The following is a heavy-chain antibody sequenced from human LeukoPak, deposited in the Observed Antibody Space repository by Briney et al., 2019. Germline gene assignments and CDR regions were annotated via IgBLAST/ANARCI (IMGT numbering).Heavy chain of an antibody. CDR3: ARVGGYCSSTHCSYYYMDV. CDR1: GYTFTSYD. D-gene: IGHD2-2*01. CDR2: INPNSGNT. J-gene: IGHJ6*03. Sequence: ASVKVSCKASGYTFTSYDINWVRQATGQGLEWMGWINPNSGNTGYAQKFQGRVTITRNTSIGTAYMELSSLRSEDTALYYCARVGGYCSSTHCSYYYMDVWGKGTTVTVSS. V-gene: IGHV1-8*03.